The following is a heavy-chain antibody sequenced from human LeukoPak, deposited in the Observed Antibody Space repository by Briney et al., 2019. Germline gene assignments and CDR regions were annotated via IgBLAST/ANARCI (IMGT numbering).Heavy chain of an antibody. J-gene: IGHJ4*02. V-gene: IGHV6-1*01. CDR1: GGSVSSNSAP. CDR3: ARVGSSWTFDY. D-gene: IGHD6-13*01. Sequence: SQTLSLTCAISGGSVSSNSAPWNWLRQSPSRGLEWRGRTYYRSKWYNDYAVSVKSRITINPDTSKNQFSLQLNSVTPEDTAVYYCARVGSSWTFDYWGQGTLVTVSS. CDR2: TYYRSKWYN.